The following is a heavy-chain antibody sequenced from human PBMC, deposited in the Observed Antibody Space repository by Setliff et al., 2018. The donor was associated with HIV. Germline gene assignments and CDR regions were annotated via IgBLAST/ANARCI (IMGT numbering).Heavy chain of an antibody. CDR2: IYYSGST. J-gene: IGHJ6*03. D-gene: IGHD1-26*01. CDR3: ARAGDGSPFYYYYYMDV. V-gene: IGHV4-59*01. Sequence: SETLSLTCTVSGGSISNYYWSWIWQPPGKGLQWIGYIYYSGSTNYNPSLKSRVTISVDTSKNQFSLKLSSVAAADTAVYYCARAGDGSPFYYYYYMDVWGKGTTVTVSS. CDR1: GGSISNYY.